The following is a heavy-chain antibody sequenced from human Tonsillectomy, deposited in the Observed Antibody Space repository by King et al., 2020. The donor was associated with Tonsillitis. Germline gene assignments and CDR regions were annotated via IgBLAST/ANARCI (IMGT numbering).Heavy chain of an antibody. Sequence: VQLVESGGGVVQPGRSLRLSCAASGFTFSSYGMHWVRQAPGKGLEWVALISYDGSNKYYADSVKGRFTISRDNSKNTLYLQMNSLGAEDTAVYYCAKGGGLSTTWLFDYWGQGTLVTVSS. CDR2: ISYDGSNK. CDR1: GFTFSSYG. J-gene: IGHJ4*02. D-gene: IGHD6-13*01. CDR3: AKGGGLSTTWLFDY. V-gene: IGHV3-30*18.